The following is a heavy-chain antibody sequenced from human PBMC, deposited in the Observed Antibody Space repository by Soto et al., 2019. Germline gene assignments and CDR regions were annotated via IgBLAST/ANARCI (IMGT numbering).Heavy chain of an antibody. CDR2: ISAYNGNT. D-gene: IGHD2-2*01. CDR3: ARGCSSTSCYADYGMDV. CDR1: GYTFTSYG. Sequence: ASVKVSCKASGYTFTSYGISWVRQAPGQGLEWMGWISAYNGNTNYAQKLQGRVTMTTDTSTSTAYMELRSLRSDDTAVYYCARGCSSTSCYADYGMDVWGQGTTVTVSS. J-gene: IGHJ6*02. V-gene: IGHV1-18*04.